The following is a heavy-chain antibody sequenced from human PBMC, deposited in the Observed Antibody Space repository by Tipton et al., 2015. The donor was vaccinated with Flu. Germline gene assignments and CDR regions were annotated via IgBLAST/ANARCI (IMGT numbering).Heavy chain of an antibody. D-gene: IGHD3-22*01. Sequence: TLSPTCTVSGGSISSYYWSWIRQPPGKGLEWIGYIYYSGSTNYNPSLKSRVTISVDTSKNQFSLKLSSVTAADTAVYYCARGYYYDSSGYYYYYGMDVWGQGTTVTVSS. CDR3: ARGYYYDSSGYYYYYGMDV. V-gene: IGHV4-59*01. J-gene: IGHJ6*02. CDR2: IYYSGST. CDR1: GGSISSYY.